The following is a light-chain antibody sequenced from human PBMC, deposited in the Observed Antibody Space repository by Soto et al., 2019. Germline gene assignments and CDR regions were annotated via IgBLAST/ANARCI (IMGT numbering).Light chain of an antibody. CDR2: EVV. V-gene: IGLV2-8*01. CDR3: KSYAGSNTNV. J-gene: IGLJ1*01. Sequence: QSVLTQPPSASGSPGQSVTISCTGTKNDIGVYDFVSWYQHHPGKAPQLIIYEVVKRPSGVPDRFSGSKSGNTASLTVSGLQAADEADYFCKSYAGSNTNVFGSGTKVTVL. CDR1: KNDIGVYDF.